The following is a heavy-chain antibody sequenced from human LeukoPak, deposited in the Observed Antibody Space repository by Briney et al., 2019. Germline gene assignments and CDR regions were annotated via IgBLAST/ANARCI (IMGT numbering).Heavy chain of an antibody. CDR1: GFIFNKAW. Sequence: GGSLRLSCAASGFIFNKAWMNWVRQAPGKGPEWVGRIKSNNDGGTTDYASPVEGRFIISRDDSKNTIYLQMNRLIIDNTAIYYCTPVMVEDRGFWGQGTLVTVSS. V-gene: IGHV3-15*01. CDR2: IKSNNDGGTT. J-gene: IGHJ4*02. D-gene: IGHD2-21*01. CDR3: TPVMVEDRGF.